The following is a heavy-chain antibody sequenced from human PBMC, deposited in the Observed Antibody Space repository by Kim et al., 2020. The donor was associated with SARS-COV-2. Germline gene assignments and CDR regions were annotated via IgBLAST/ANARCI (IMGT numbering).Heavy chain of an antibody. D-gene: IGHD1-7*01. Sequence: SETLSLTCAVYGGSFSGYFWTWIRQCQGHGLGWIGEVNHNGNTNTHPSLKSRVHISIDTARNQISLTLSSLTAADTAVDDCARVGTRAFDYWGQGALITVSS. CDR3: ARVGTRAFDY. J-gene: IGHJ4*02. CDR2: VNHNGNT. CDR1: GGSFSGYF. V-gene: IGHV4-34*01.